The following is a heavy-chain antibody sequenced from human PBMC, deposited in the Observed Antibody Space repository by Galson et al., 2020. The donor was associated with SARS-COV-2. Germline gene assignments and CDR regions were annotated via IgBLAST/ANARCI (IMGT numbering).Heavy chain of an antibody. Sequence: GESLKISCAASGFTFSNYGMHWVRQAPGKGLEWVAVISYDGTNKYYADSVKGRFTISRDNSKNTLYLQMNTLRAEDTAVYYCAKDFLFTIFGVVTTPPDTRGLGTLV. J-gene: IGHJ5*02. V-gene: IGHV3-30*18. D-gene: IGHD3-3*01. CDR2: ISYDGTNK. CDR1: GFTFSNYG. CDR3: AKDFLFTIFGVVTTPPDT.